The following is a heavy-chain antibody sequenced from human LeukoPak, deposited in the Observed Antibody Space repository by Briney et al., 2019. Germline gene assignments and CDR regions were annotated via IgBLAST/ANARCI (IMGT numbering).Heavy chain of an antibody. D-gene: IGHD2-2*02. J-gene: IGHJ4*02. CDR2: IRYDGSNK. CDR1: GFTFSSYG. CDR3: ANGSTYDFVVVPAAIL. V-gene: IGHV3-30*02. Sequence: PGGSLRLSCAASGFTFSSYGMHWVRQAPGRGLEWVAFIRYDGSNKYYADSVKGRFTISRDNSKNMLYLQMNSLRAEDTAVYYCANGSTYDFVVVPAAILWGQGTLVTVSS.